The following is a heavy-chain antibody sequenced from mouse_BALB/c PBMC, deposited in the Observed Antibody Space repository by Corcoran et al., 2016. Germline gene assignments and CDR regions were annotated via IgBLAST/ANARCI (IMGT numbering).Heavy chain of an antibody. CDR2: INPGSSTI. D-gene: IGHD2-4*01. CDR1: GFDFSRYW. V-gene: IGHV4-2*02. J-gene: IGHJ4*01. Sequence: EVKLLESGGGLVQPGGSLNLSCAASGFDFSRYWMSWARQAPGKGQEWIGEINPGSSTINYTPSLKDKFIICRDNAKNTLYLQMGKVRSEDTALYYCARTMITTDAMDYWGQGTSVTVSS. CDR3: ARTMITTDAMDY.